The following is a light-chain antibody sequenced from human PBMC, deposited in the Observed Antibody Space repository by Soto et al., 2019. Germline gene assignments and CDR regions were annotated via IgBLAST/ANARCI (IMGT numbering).Light chain of an antibody. CDR3: QQYGSSPET. Sequence: EIVLTQSPGTLSLSPGERASLSCRASQSVSRSYLAWYQQKPGQAPRLLIYGASSRATGIPDRFSGSEAGTDFTLTISRLEPEDFAVYYCQQYGSSPETFGQGTKLEIK. CDR2: GAS. J-gene: IGKJ2*01. CDR1: QSVSRSY. V-gene: IGKV3-20*01.